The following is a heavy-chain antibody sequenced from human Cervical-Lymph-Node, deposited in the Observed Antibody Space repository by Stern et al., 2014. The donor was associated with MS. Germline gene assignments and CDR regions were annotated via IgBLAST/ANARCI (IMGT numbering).Heavy chain of an antibody. Sequence: VQLVQSGPEVKKPGASVKVSCKSSGYTFSSFGISWVRRAPGQGLEWMGWISGYHGNTKYSQKFQGRVTLTTDTSTSTAHMDLTSLRSDDTAMYYCARGPYCSSTSCYTNGYYFYGMDVWGQGTTVTVS. D-gene: IGHD2-2*02. CDR2: ISGYHGNT. CDR1: GYTFSSFG. CDR3: ARGPYCSSTSCYTNGYYFYGMDV. V-gene: IGHV1-18*01. J-gene: IGHJ6*02.